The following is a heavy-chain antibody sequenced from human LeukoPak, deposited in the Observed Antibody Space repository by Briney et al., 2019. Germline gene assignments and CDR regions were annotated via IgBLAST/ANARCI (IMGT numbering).Heavy chain of an antibody. J-gene: IGHJ4*02. CDR3: ARFPMTTVTRYFDY. V-gene: IGHV1-2*02. D-gene: IGHD4-17*01. CDR1: GYTFTSYG. CDR2: INPNSGGT. Sequence: ASVKVSCKASGYTFTSYGISWVRQAPGQGLEWMGWINPNSGGTNYAQKFQGRVTMTRDTSISTAYMELSRLRSDDTAVYYCARFPMTTVTRYFDYWGQGTLVTVSS.